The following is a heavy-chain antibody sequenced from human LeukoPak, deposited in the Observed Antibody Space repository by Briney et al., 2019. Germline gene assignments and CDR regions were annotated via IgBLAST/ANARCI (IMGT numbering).Heavy chain of an antibody. CDR2: ISGSGGST. D-gene: IGHD5-12*01. J-gene: IGHJ5*02. Sequence: GGSLRLSCAASGFTFSSYAMSWVRQAPGKGLEWVSSISGSGGSTYYADSVKGRFTISRDNSKNTLYLQMNSLRAEDTAVYYCAKDNGYDWILGWFDPWGQGTLVTVSS. CDR3: AKDNGYDWILGWFDP. V-gene: IGHV3-23*01. CDR1: GFTFSSYA.